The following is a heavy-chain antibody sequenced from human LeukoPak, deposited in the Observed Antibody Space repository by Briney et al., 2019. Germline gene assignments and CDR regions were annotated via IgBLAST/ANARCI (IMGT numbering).Heavy chain of an antibody. V-gene: IGHV3-11*04. Sequence: TGGSLRLSCAASGFTFSDYYMGWIRQAPGKGLEWISYITNNGGAMFYADSLKGRLTIFRDNAKKSRYLQMNSLRPDDTALYYCARALADSRGYYLGFDYWGQGTLVTVSS. CDR3: ARALADSRGYYLGFDY. D-gene: IGHD3-22*01. J-gene: IGHJ4*02. CDR1: GFTFSDYY. CDR2: ITNNGGAM.